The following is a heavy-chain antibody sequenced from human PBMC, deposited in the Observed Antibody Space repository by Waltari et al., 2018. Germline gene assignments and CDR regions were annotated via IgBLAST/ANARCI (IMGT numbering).Heavy chain of an antibody. CDR2: IIPIFGKA. V-gene: IGHV1-69*02. CDR3: ARTGANDYYYYGMDV. Sequence: QVQLVQSGAEVKKPGSSVKVYCKASGGTFSSYAISWVRQAHGQGLEWMGRIIPIFGKANYAQKFQGRVTITAKKSTSTAYMELSSLRSEDTAVYYCARTGANDYYYYGMDVWGQGTTVTVSS. J-gene: IGHJ6*02. D-gene: IGHD1-1*01. CDR1: GGTFSSYA.